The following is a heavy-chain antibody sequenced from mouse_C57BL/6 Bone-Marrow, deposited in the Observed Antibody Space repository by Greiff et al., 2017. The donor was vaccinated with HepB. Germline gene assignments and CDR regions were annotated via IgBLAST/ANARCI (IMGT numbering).Heavy chain of an antibody. CDR1: GYTFTDYY. Sequence: EVQLQQSGPELVKPGASVKMSCKASGYTFTDYYMNWVKQSHGKSLEWIGVINPYNGGTSYNQKFKGKATLTVDKSSSTAYMELNSLTSEDSAVYYCARFHSRGDFDYWGQGTTLTVSS. J-gene: IGHJ2*01. V-gene: IGHV1-19*01. CDR3: ARFHSRGDFDY. CDR2: INPYNGGT.